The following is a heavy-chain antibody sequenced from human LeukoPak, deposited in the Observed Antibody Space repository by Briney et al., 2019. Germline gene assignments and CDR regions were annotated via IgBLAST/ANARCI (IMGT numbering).Heavy chain of an antibody. CDR3: ATEDLIAAVDTGLDY. CDR1: GYSLTELS. Sequence: GASVEVSCKVSGYSLTELSMHWVRQAPGKGLEWMGSFDPEHGDTIYAQRLQGRVTMTEDTSTDTAYMELSSLRSEDTAVYYCATEDLIAAVDTGLDYWGQGTLVTVSS. V-gene: IGHV1-24*01. CDR2: FDPEHGDT. D-gene: IGHD6-13*01. J-gene: IGHJ4*02.